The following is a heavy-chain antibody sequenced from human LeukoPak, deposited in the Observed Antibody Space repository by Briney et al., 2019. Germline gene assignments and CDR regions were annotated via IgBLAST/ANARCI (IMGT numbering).Heavy chain of an antibody. CDR2: MNANNGNT. D-gene: IGHD4-17*01. J-gene: IGHJ5*02. V-gene: IGHV1-8*01. Sequence: ASVKVSCKASGYIFTTFDINWVRQATGQGLEWMGWMNANNGNTGYAQQFLGRVTMTRDTSENTAYMELSSLTTEDTAVYYCARGYSTVTTFWFDPWGQGTLVTVSS. CDR3: ARGYSTVTTFWFDP. CDR1: GYIFTTFD.